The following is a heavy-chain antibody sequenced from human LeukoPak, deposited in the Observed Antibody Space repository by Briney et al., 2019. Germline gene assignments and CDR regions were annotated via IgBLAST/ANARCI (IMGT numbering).Heavy chain of an antibody. J-gene: IGHJ4*02. Sequence: ASVKVSCKASGYTFTSYGISWVRQAPGQGLEWMGWISAYNGNTNHAQKLQGRVTMTTDTSTSTAYMELRSLRSDDTAVYYCAREWGIAAAGTTFDYWGQGTLVTVSS. V-gene: IGHV1-18*01. D-gene: IGHD6-13*01. CDR1: GYTFTSYG. CDR3: AREWGIAAAGTTFDY. CDR2: ISAYNGNT.